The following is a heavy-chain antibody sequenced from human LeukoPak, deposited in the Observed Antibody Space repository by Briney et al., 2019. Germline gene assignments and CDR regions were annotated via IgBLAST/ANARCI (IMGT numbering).Heavy chain of an antibody. CDR2: ILYDGSNK. Sequence: YPGGSLRLSCAASGFTFSTYGMHWVRQAPGKGLEWVAIILYDGSNKYYADSVKGRFTISRDNSKNTLYLQMNSLRAEDTAVYYCAKGSHYVDYWGQGTLVTVSS. V-gene: IGHV3-30*02. J-gene: IGHJ4*02. CDR3: AKGSHYVDY. CDR1: GFTFSTYG.